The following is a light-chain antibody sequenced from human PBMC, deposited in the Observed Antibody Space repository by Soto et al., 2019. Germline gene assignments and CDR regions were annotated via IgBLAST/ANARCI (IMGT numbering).Light chain of an antibody. CDR2: DAS. CDR3: QQRSNWPLT. CDR1: QSVTSY. J-gene: IGKJ4*01. Sequence: EIVLTQSPATLSLSPGERATLSCRASQSVTSYLAWYQQKPGQAPRLLIYDASNRATGIPARFSGSGSGTDFTLTISSLETEDFAVYHCQQRSNWPLTFGGGTKVDIK. V-gene: IGKV3-11*01.